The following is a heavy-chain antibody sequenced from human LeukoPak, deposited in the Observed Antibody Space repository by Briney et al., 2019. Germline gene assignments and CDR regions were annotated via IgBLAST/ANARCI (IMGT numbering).Heavy chain of an antibody. CDR1: GFTFSSYW. CDR3: ARGGYCSSTSCPGAHYYYYYYMDV. Sequence: GGSLRLSCAASGFTFSSYWMHWVRQAPGKGLVWVSRINTDGSSTSYADSVKGRFTISRDNAKNTLYLQMNSLRAEDTAVYYCARGGYCSSTSCPGAHYYYYYYMDVWGKGTTVTVSS. D-gene: IGHD2-2*01. J-gene: IGHJ6*03. V-gene: IGHV3-74*01. CDR2: INTDGSST.